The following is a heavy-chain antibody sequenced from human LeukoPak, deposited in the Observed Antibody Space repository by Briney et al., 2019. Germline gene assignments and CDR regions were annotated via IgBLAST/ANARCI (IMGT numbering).Heavy chain of an antibody. CDR1: GGSISSYY. D-gene: IGHD5-12*01. V-gene: IGHV4-59*01. Sequence: PSETLSLTCTVSGGSISSYYWSWIRQPPGKGLEWIGYIYYSGSTNYNPSLKSPVTISVDTSKNPFSLKLSSVTAADTAVYYCARAGGYDQLDYYYGMDVWGKGTTVTVSS. CDR2: IYYSGST. J-gene: IGHJ6*04. CDR3: ARAGGYDQLDYYYGMDV.